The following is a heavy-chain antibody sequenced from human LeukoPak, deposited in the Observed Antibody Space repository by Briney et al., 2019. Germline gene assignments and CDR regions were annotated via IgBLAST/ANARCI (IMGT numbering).Heavy chain of an antibody. Sequence: GGSLRLSCTASGFTFGDYAMSWVRQAPGKGLEWVGFIRSKAYGGTAEYAASVKGRFTISRDDSKSIAYLQMNSLKTEDTAVYYCTKSGTAIVGTTAAYYFDYWGQGTLVTVSS. CDR3: TKSGTAIVGTTAAYYFDY. CDR1: GFTFGDYA. V-gene: IGHV3-49*04. D-gene: IGHD1-26*01. J-gene: IGHJ4*02. CDR2: IRSKAYGGTA.